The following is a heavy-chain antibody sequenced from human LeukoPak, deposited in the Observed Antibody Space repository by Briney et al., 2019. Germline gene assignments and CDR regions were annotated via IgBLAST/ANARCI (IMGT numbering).Heavy chain of an antibody. CDR2: ISWDGGST. Sequence: PGGSLRLSCAASGFTFDDYTMHWVRQAPGKGLEWVSLISWDGGSTYYADSVKCRFTISRDNSKNSLYLQMNRLRAEDTAVYYCARAGPSSSWHQLDYWGQGTLVTVPS. V-gene: IGHV3-43*01. J-gene: IGHJ4*02. D-gene: IGHD6-13*01. CDR3: ARAGPSSSWHQLDY. CDR1: GFTFDDYT.